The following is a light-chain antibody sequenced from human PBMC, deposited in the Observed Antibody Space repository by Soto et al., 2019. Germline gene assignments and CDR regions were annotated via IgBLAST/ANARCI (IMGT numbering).Light chain of an antibody. CDR2: DVS. Sequence: QSALTQPASVSGSPGQSITISCTGTSSDVGGYNYVSWYQQHPGKAPKLMIYDVSNRPSGVSNRFSGSKSGNTASLTISGLQAEDVADYYCSSYTSSSTLLFGGGPTLTVL. CDR1: SSDVGGYNY. CDR3: SSYTSSSTLL. V-gene: IGLV2-14*01. J-gene: IGLJ2*01.